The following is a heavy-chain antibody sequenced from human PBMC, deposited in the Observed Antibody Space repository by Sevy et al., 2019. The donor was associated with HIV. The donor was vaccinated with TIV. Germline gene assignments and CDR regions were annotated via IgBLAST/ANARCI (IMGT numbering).Heavy chain of an antibody. CDR1: GYTFDNYD. CDR3: TRGLSFTYAKRGDWLNWYFDV. Sequence: ASVKVSCKASGYTFDNYDINWVRQATGQGLEWMGWMNPNSGNTGYAEKFQGRVTMSRVSSIRTAYMERNGLTSEDTAVYYCTRGLSFTYAKRGDWLNWYFDVWGRGTLVTVSS. D-gene: IGHD2-21*02. J-gene: IGHJ2*01. V-gene: IGHV1-8*01. CDR2: MNPNSGNT.